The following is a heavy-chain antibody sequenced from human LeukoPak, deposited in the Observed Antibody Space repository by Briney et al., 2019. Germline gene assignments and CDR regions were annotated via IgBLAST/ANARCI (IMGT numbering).Heavy chain of an antibody. J-gene: IGHJ1*01. V-gene: IGHV4-59*08. CDR1: GGSISNYY. CDR2: IYYSGST. Sequence: SETLSLTCTVSGGSISNYYWSWIRQPPGKGLEWIGYIYYSGSTDYNPSLKSRVTISVDTSQNQFSLRLSSVTAADTAVYYCATSTAYYYDSSGYALQHWGQGTLVTVSS. D-gene: IGHD3-22*01. CDR3: ATSTAYYYDSSGYALQH.